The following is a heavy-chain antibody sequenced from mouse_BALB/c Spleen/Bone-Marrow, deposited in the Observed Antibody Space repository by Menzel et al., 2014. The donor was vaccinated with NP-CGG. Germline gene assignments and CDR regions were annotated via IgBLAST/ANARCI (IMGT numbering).Heavy chain of an antibody. J-gene: IGHJ2*01. CDR3: ARGRDYYGNYFDY. Sequence: VQLQQSGPGLVKPSQSLSLTCSVTGYSIXSRYYWNWIRQFPGNKLQWMGYINYAGSDNYNPSLKNRISITRDTSKNQFFLKLNSVTTEDTATYYCARGRDYYGNYFDYWGQGTTLTVSS. CDR2: INYAGSD. V-gene: IGHV3-6*02. CDR1: GYSIXSRYY. D-gene: IGHD1-1*01.